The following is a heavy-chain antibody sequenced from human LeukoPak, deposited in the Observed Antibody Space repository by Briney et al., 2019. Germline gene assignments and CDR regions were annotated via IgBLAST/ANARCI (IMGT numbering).Heavy chain of an antibody. CDR2: SRDKGNSYTT. CDR1: GFTFSDHY. D-gene: IGHD3-10*01. Sequence: PGGSLTLSCAASGFTFSDHYIDWVRQAPGKGLEWVGRSRDKGNSYTTAYAASVRGRFTISRDDSKNSLYLQMNSLKIEDTAVYYCTKLARAPRDFVYWGQGTLVTVSS. CDR3: TKLARAPRDFVY. J-gene: IGHJ4*01. V-gene: IGHV3-72*01.